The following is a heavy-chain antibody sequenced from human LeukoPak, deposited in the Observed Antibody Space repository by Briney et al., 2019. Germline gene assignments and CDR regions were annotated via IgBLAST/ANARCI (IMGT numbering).Heavy chain of an antibody. CDR2: ISSSGSTI. J-gene: IGHJ6*04. CDR1: GFTFSSYE. CDR3: AELGITMIGGV. D-gene: IGHD3-10*02. Sequence: GSLRLSCAASGFTFSSYEMNWVRQAPGKGLEWVSYISSSGSTIYYADSVKGRFTISRDNAKNPLYLQMNSLRAEDTAVYYCAELGITMIGGVWGKGTTVTIPS. V-gene: IGHV3-48*03.